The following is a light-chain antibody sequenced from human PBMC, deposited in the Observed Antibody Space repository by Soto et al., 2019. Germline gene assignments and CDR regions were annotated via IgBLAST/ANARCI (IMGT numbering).Light chain of an antibody. Sequence: EIVLTQSPCTPSLSPGGRATLACRASQSVSSNFLAWYQQKPGQAPRLLIYDASNRATGIPARFSGSGSGTDFTLTISSLEPEDFAVYYCQQRSNWPPPTFGQGTRLEIK. J-gene: IGKJ5*01. CDR2: DAS. CDR3: QQRSNWPPPT. V-gene: IGKV3-11*01. CDR1: QSVSSN.